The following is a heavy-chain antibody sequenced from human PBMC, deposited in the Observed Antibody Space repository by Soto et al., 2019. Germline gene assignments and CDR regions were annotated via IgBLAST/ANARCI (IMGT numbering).Heavy chain of an antibody. J-gene: IGHJ4*02. CDR2: INPSGGST. Sequence: QVQLVQSGAEVKKPGASVKVSCKASGYTFTSYYMHWVRQAPGQGLEWMGIINPSGGSTSDAQKFPGSVTMTLDTSTSTVYMELSSLRSEDTAVYYCARGGYCSGGRCYSASGVGKTFDYWGQGTLVTVSS. CDR1: GYTFTSYY. CDR3: ARGGYCSGGRCYSASGVGKTFDY. V-gene: IGHV1-46*01. D-gene: IGHD2-15*01.